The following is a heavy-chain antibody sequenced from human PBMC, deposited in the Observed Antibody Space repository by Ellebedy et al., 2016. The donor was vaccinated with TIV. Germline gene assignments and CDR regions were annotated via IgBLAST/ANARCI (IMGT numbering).Heavy chain of an antibody. J-gene: IGHJ4*02. CDR2: IGSRSEYK. Sequence: GEYLKISCAASGFSISPYAMASVRQAQGKGLEWLSAIGSRSEYKFYTDSVKGRFTIARDNSKNTLWLQMYILRDEDTAVYYCAKELVSRYSLSFDYWGLGTLVTVTS. V-gene: IGHV3-23*01. D-gene: IGHD3-9*01. CDR1: GFSISPYA. CDR3: AKELVSRYSLSFDY.